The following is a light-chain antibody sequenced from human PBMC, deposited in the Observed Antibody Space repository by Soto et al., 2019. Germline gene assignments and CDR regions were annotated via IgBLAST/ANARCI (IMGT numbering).Light chain of an antibody. Sequence: NFMLTQPHCVSESPGKTVTIPCTRSSGSIDNNYVQWYQQRPGSAPTTVIYADDQRASGVPDRFSGSIDNSSNSASLVISGLKTEDEADYYCQSYYDLNRVVFGGGTKLTVL. V-gene: IGLV6-57*04. J-gene: IGLJ2*01. CDR2: ADD. CDR3: QSYYDLNRVV. CDR1: SGSIDNNY.